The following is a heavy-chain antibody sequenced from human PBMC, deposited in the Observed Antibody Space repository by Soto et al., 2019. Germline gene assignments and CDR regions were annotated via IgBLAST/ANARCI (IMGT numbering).Heavy chain of an antibody. CDR1: GYTFTSYG. CDR3: ARVAADYDILTGYSPSSGMDV. Sequence: ASVKVSCKASGYTFTSYGISWVRQAPGQGLEWMGWISAYNGNTNYAQKLQGRVTITTDTSTSTAYMELRSLGSDDTAVYYCARVAADYDILTGYSPSSGMDVWGQGTTVTVSS. J-gene: IGHJ6*02. D-gene: IGHD3-9*01. CDR2: ISAYNGNT. V-gene: IGHV1-18*04.